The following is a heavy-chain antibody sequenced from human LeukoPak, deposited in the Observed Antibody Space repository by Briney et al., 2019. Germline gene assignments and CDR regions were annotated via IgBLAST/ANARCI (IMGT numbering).Heavy chain of an antibody. CDR3: ARAYCSATSCYPGLFDF. Sequence: SETLSLTCTVSGGSISSYHWSWIRQPPGKGLEWIGYIYYSENTNYNPTLKSRVTISVETSKNQLSLKLTSVTAADTAVYYCARAYCSATSCYPGLFDFWGQGTLVTVSS. J-gene: IGHJ4*02. CDR2: IYYSENT. V-gene: IGHV4-59*01. D-gene: IGHD2-2*01. CDR1: GGSISSYH.